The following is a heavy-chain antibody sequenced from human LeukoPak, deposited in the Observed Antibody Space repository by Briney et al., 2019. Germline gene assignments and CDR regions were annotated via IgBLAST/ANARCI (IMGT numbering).Heavy chain of an antibody. D-gene: IGHD2-21*02. CDR2: ISSSSSYI. J-gene: IGHJ3*02. CDR3: ARGGDYWEAAFDI. CDR1: GFTFSSYS. Sequence: GGSLRLSCAASGFTFSSYSMNWVRQAPGKGLGWVSPISSSSSYIYYADSVKGRFTISRDNAKNSLYLQMNSLRAEDTAVYYCARGGDYWEAAFDIWGQGTMVTVSS. V-gene: IGHV3-21*01.